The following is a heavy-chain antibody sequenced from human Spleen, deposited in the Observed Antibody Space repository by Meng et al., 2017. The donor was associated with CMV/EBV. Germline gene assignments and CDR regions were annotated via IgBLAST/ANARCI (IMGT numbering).Heavy chain of an antibody. V-gene: IGHV1-2*02. CDR3: ARVAVRQDLANRYFYYGMDV. Sequence: ASVKVSCKTAGYMFTGHYLHWVRQAPGQGLEWMGWINSNSGDTKSAQKFQGRVTVTRDTSSSTAYMELSSLRSEDTAVYYCARVAVRQDLANRYFYYGMDVWGQGTTVTVSS. D-gene: IGHD2-15*01. CDR1: GYMFTGHY. CDR2: INSNSGDT. J-gene: IGHJ6*02.